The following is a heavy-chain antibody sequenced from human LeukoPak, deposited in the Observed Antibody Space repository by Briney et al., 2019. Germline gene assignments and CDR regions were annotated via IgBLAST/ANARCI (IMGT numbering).Heavy chain of an antibody. J-gene: IGHJ6*02. CDR1: GYTFTGYY. D-gene: IGHD4-17*01. V-gene: IGHV1-2*02. CDR2: INPNSGGT. Sequence: ASVKLSCKASGYTFTGYYMHLVRQAPAQGLEWMGWINPNSGGTNYAQKFQGRVTMTRDTSISTAYMELSRLRSDDTAVYYCARDLKSTVTLDYYDYGMDVWGQGTTVTVSS. CDR3: ARDLKSTVTLDYYDYGMDV.